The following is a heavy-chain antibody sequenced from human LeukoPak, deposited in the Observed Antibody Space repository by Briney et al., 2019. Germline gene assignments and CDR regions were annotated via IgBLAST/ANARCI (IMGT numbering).Heavy chain of an antibody. CDR2: LYYSGSTSSGST. CDR1: GGSISSSNYY. CDR3: ASARYSGYDYVRAGYYYYYMDV. D-gene: IGHD5-12*01. Sequence: PSETLSLTCTVSGGSISSSNYYWGWIRQPPGKGLEWIGSLYYSGSTSSGSTYYNPSLKSRVTISVDTSKNQFSLRLSSVTAADTAVYYCASARYSGYDYVRAGYYYYYMDVWGKGTTVTVSS. J-gene: IGHJ6*03. V-gene: IGHV4-39*07.